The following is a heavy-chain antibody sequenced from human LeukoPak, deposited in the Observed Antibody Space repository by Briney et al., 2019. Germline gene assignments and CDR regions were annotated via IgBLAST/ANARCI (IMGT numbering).Heavy chain of an antibody. CDR2: ISGSGGST. CDR1: GFTFSNYG. J-gene: IGHJ4*02. CDR3: AKDSSSLVGYSYGYNFDY. Sequence: PGGTLRLSCAASGFTFSNYGLSWVRQAPGKGLEWVSAISGSGGSTYYADSVKGRFTISRDNAKNSLYLQMNSLRAEDTALYYCAKDSSSLVGYSYGYNFDYWGQGTLVTVSS. V-gene: IGHV3-23*01. D-gene: IGHD5-18*01.